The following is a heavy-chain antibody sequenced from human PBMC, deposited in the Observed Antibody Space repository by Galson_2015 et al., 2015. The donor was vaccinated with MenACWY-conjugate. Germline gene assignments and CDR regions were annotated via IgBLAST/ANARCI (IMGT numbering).Heavy chain of an antibody. D-gene: IGHD6-6*01. CDR1: GFTVSSNY. J-gene: IGHJ3*02. V-gene: IGHV3-53*04. Sequence: SLRLSCAASGFTVSSNYMTWVRQAPGKGLEWVSVIYSGGSTYYADSVKGRFTISRHNSKNTLYLQMNSLRADDTAVYYCARGDSSSSPGAFDIWGQGTMVTVSS. CDR3: ARGDSSSSPGAFDI. CDR2: IYSGGST.